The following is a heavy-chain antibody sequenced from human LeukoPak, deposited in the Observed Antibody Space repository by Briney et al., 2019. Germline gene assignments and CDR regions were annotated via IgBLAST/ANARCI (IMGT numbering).Heavy chain of an antibody. J-gene: IGHJ4*02. Sequence: AESLKISCKGSGYSFTSYWIGWVRQMPGKGLEWMGIIYRGDSDTRYISSFRGQVTISADKSISTAYLQWSSLKASDTAMYYCARSLGGPFDYWGQGTVVTISS. V-gene: IGHV5-51*01. D-gene: IGHD3-16*02. CDR1: GYSFTSYW. CDR2: IYRGDSDT. CDR3: ARSLGGPFDY.